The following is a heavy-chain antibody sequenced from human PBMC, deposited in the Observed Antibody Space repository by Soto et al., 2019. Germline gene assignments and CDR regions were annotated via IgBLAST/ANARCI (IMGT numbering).Heavy chain of an antibody. CDR3: ARCFAAAGTGRYYYYGMDV. J-gene: IGHJ6*02. V-gene: IGHV4-34*01. CDR2: INHSGST. D-gene: IGHD6-13*01. CDR1: GHSFSRYY. Sequence: SETLSLTCAVNGHSFSRYYCSWIRQPPGKGQEWIGEINHSGSTNYNPSLKSRVTISVDTSKNQFSLKLSSVTAADTAVYYCARCFAAAGTGRYYYYGMDVWGQGTTVTVSS.